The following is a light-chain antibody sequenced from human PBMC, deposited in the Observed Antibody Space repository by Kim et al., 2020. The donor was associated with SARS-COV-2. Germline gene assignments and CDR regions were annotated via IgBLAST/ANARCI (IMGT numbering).Light chain of an antibody. CDR2: EVS. CDR3: CSYAGSPWI. Sequence: QSALTQPRSVSGSPGQSVTISCTGTSGDVGAYNHVSWYQHYPGKAPKLMIYEVSSRPSGVPDRFSGSKSGNTASLTISGLQTDDEADYFCCSYAGSPWIFGGGTKVTVL. J-gene: IGLJ3*02. CDR1: SGDVGAYNH. V-gene: IGLV2-11*01.